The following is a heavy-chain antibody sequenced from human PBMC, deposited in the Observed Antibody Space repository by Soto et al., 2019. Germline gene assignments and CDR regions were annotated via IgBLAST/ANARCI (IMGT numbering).Heavy chain of an antibody. CDR1: GFTVSSNY. J-gene: IGHJ6*02. CDR2: IYSGGST. Sequence: PGGALRVSCAASGFTVSSNYMSWVRQAPGKGLEWVSVIYSGGSTYYADSVKGRFTISRDNSKNTLYLQTNSLRAEDTAVYYCAAIAVAGSPHLYYYYYGMDVWGQGPTVTVSS. CDR3: AAIAVAGSPHLYYYYYGMDV. V-gene: IGHV3-53*01. D-gene: IGHD6-19*01.